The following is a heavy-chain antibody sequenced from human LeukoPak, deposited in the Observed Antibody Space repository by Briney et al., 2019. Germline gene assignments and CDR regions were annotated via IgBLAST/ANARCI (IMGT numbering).Heavy chain of an antibody. D-gene: IGHD2-21*02. J-gene: IGHJ4*02. CDR1: GGSTSSYY. V-gene: IGHV4-59*01. CDR2: IYYSGST. CDR3: ARDGGETAIIY. Sequence: SETLSLTCTVSGGSTSSYYWSWIRQPPGKGLEWIGYIYYSGSTNYNPSLKSRVTISVDTSKNQFSLKLSSVTAADTAVYYCARDGGETAIIYWGQGTLVTVSS.